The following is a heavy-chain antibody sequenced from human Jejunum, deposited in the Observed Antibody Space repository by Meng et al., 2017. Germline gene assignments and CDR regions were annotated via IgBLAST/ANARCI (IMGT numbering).Heavy chain of an antibody. CDR2: IFPTDSKT. D-gene: IGHD1-1*01. CDR3: ARHLNWNDGADAFDI. V-gene: IGHV5-51*01. Sequence: GGSLRLSCKGSGYSFATYWIGWVRQMPGKGLEWMGVIFPTDSKTRYSPSFQGQVTISADKSISTAYLQWSSLKASDTAMYYCARHLNWNDGADAFDIWGQGTMVTVSS. J-gene: IGHJ3*02. CDR1: GYSFATYW.